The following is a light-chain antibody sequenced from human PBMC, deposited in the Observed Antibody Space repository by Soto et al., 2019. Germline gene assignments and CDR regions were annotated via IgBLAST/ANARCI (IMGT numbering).Light chain of an antibody. J-gene: IGLJ2*01. CDR1: TSNIGSNP. V-gene: IGLV1-44*01. Sequence: QSILTQTPSASGTPGQTITISCSGATSNIGSNPVGWFQQLPGTAPRLLIYSDDQRPSGVPDRISGSKSGTSASLAIRGLQSEDQAEYYCSSYTGSSINTVVFGGGTQLTVL. CDR3: SSYTGSSINTVV. CDR2: SDD.